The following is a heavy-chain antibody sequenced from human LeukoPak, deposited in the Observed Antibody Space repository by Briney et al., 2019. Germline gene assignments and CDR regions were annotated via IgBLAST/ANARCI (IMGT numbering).Heavy chain of an antibody. CDR3: ARDAAIFDSSGYYYLW. V-gene: IGHV1-69*13. CDR2: IIPIFGTA. CDR1: GGTFSRYT. Sequence: AASVKVSCKASGGTFSRYTISWVRQAPGQGPEWMGGIIPIFGTANYAQKFQGRVTITADESTSTAYMELRSLRSEDTAVYYCARDAAIFDSSGYYYLWWGQGTLVTVSS. D-gene: IGHD3-22*01. J-gene: IGHJ4*02.